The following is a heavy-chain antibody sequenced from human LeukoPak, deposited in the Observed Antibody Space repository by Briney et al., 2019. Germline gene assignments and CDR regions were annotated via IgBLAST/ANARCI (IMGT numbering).Heavy chain of an antibody. CDR3: ARDHRSHDILTGYIVN. V-gene: IGHV1-69*13. CDR1: GGTFSSYA. D-gene: IGHD3-9*01. Sequence: ASVTVSCKASGGTFSSYAISWVRQAPGQGLEWMGGIIPIFGTANYAQKFQGRVTITADESTSTAYMELSSLRSEDTAVYYCARDHRSHDILTGYIVNWGQGTLVTVSS. CDR2: IIPIFGTA. J-gene: IGHJ4*02.